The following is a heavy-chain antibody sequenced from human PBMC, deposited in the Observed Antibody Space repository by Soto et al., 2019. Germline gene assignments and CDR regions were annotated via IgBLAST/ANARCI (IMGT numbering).Heavy chain of an antibody. CDR3: ARVVGKWNYGGTIPGGY. D-gene: IGHD1-7*01. V-gene: IGHV1-8*01. J-gene: IGHJ4*02. Sequence: QVQLVQSGAEVKKPGASVKVSCKASGYTFTSYDINWVRQATGQGLEWMGWMNPNSGNTGYAQKFQGRVTMTRNTSISTAYMELSSLRSEDTAVYYCARVVGKWNYGGTIPGGYWGQGTLVTVSS. CDR1: GYTFTSYD. CDR2: MNPNSGNT.